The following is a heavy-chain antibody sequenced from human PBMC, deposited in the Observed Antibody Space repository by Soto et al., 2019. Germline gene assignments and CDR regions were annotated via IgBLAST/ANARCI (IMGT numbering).Heavy chain of an antibody. Sequence: PGRSLRLSCAASGFTFGRHAMHWVRQAPGKGRAWVAVISSDGNNEYYGDSVKGRFTLSRDNSKNTLYVQMNTLTADDAAVYYCARDYVGTGSVESWGRGTRVTVSS. J-gene: IGHJ3*02. CDR2: ISSDGNNE. CDR1: GFTFGRHA. CDR3: ARDYVGTGSVES. V-gene: IGHV3-30-3*01. D-gene: IGHD1-1*01.